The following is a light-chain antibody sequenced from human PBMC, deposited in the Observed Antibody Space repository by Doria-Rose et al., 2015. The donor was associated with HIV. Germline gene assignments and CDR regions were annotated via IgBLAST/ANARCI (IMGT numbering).Light chain of an antibody. CDR2: DDS. Sequence: VLTQSPSVSVAPGQTARITCGGNNIGSESVHWYQQKPGQAPVLVVYDDSDRPPGIPERISGSNSGNTATLTISTAEAGDEADYYCQVWDSSSDHYVFGTGTKVTVL. V-gene: IGLV3-21*02. J-gene: IGLJ1*01. CDR3: QVWDSSSDHYV. CDR1: NIGSES.